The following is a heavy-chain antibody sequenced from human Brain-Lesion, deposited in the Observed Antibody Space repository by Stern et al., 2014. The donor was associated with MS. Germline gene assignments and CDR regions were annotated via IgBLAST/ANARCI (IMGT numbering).Heavy chain of an antibody. J-gene: IGHJ6*02. Sequence: EVQLVPSGGGLVQPGGSLRLSCAASGFNFSDHFIDWVRQGPGQGLEWVGRIRNKANSYSTEYAASVKGRFTFSRDDSKNSLFVQMNSLRIEDTAIYYCARDNKVYGIDVLGQGTSVTVSS. D-gene: IGHD2/OR15-2a*01. CDR3: ARDNKVYGIDV. CDR2: IRNKANSYST. V-gene: IGHV3-72*01. CDR1: GFNFSDHF.